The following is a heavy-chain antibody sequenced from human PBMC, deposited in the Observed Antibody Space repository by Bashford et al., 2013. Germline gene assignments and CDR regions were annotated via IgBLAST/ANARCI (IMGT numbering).Heavy chain of an antibody. Sequence: VASVKVSCKASGYTFTGYYVHWVRQAPGQGLEWMGWINPNSGGTNFAQKFQGRVTMTRDTSISTAYMELSRLRSDDTAVYYCAREGGEMLAVVLTPLTTWGQGTLVT. CDR2: INPNSGGT. CDR3: AREGGEMLAVVLTPLTT. V-gene: IGHV1-2*02. D-gene: IGHD3-22*01. CDR1: GYTFTGYY. J-gene: IGHJ4*02.